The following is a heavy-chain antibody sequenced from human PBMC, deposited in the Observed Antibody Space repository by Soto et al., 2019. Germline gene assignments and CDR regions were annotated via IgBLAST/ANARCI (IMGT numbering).Heavy chain of an antibody. D-gene: IGHD3-22*01. CDR3: ARGGDYNTESYYFDY. V-gene: IGHV3-30*15. CDR1: GFTFSSFP. Sequence: GESLKISCAASGFTFSSFPMHWVRQAPGKGLEWVALVSYDGENRFYGDSVKGRFTISRDNSQMTLYLQMSSLRAEDTAVYLCARGGDYNTESYYFDYWGQGTLVTVSS. CDR2: VSYDGENR. J-gene: IGHJ4*02.